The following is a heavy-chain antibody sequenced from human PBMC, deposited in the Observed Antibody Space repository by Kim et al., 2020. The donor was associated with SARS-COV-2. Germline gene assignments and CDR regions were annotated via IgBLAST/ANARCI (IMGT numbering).Heavy chain of an antibody. CDR3: ARGVITIFGVVIIFRKGYYFDY. D-gene: IGHD3-3*01. J-gene: IGHJ4*02. CDR2: INHSGST. Sequence: SETLSLTCAVYGGSFSGYYWSWIRQPPGKGLEWIGEINHSGSTNYNPSLKSRVTISVDTSKNQFSLKLSSVTAADTAVYYCARGVITIFGVVIIFRKGYYFDYWGQGTLVTVSS. V-gene: IGHV4-34*01. CDR1: GGSFSGYY.